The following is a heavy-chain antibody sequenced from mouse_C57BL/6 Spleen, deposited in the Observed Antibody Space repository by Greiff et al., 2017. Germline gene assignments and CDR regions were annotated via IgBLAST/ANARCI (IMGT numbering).Heavy chain of an antibody. Sequence: EVQLVESGGGLVQPGGSLKLSCAASGFTFSDYYMYWVRQTPEKRLEWVAYISNGGGSTYYPDTVKGRFTISRDNAKNTLYLQMSRLKSEDTAMYYCARQEPLYYAMDYWGQGTSVTVSS. J-gene: IGHJ4*01. V-gene: IGHV5-12*01. CDR3: ARQEPLYYAMDY. CDR1: GFTFSDYY. CDR2: ISNGGGST. D-gene: IGHD6-1*01.